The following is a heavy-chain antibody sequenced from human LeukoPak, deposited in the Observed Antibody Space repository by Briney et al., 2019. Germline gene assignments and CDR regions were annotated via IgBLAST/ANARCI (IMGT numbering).Heavy chain of an antibody. CDR1: GFTFSSYE. CDR2: ISSSGSTI. CDR3: AELGITMIGGV. Sequence: PGGSLKLSCAASGFTFSSYEMNWVRQAPGKGLEWVSYISSSGSTIYYADSVKGRFTISRDNAKNSLYLQMNSLRAEDTAVYYCAELGITMIGGVWGKGTTVTISS. J-gene: IGHJ6*04. D-gene: IGHD3-10*02. V-gene: IGHV3-48*03.